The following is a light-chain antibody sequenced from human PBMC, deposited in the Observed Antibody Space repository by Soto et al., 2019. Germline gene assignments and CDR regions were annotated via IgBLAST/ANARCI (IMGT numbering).Light chain of an antibody. CDR2: KAS. CDR1: QTISSW. Sequence: IQMTQSPSTLSGSVGDRVTITCRASQTISSWLAWYQQKPGKAPKLLIYKASTLKSGVPSRFSGSGSGTEFTLTISSLQPDDFATYYCQQYNNYPWTFGQGTKVDIK. CDR3: QQYNNYPWT. J-gene: IGKJ1*01. V-gene: IGKV1-5*03.